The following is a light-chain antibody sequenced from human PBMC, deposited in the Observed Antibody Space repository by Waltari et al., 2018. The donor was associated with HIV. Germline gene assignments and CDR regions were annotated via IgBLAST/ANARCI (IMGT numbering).Light chain of an antibody. CDR1: SSDVGGYDR. Sequence: QSDLTQPPSVSGSPGQSVTISCTGGSSDVGGYDRVSWYQQRPGTAPKLIIYEVTNRPSWVPDRFSGSRSGKTASLAISGLQAEDEADYYCTSYATYSPVVFGGGTKLTVV. J-gene: IGLJ3*02. V-gene: IGLV2-18*02. CDR2: EVT. CDR3: TSYATYSPVV.